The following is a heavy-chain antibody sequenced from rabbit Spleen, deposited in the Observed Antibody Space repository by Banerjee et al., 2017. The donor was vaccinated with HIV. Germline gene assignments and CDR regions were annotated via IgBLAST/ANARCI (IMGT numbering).Heavy chain of an antibody. D-gene: IGHD8-1*01. V-gene: IGHV1S45*01. J-gene: IGHJ6*01. Sequence: QEQLVESGGGLVKPGASLTLTCKASGIDFSSGYDMCWVRQAPGKGLEWIACIDTGTIGSTYSASWAKGRFTCSKTSSTTVTLQMTSLTAADTATYFCARDVGTSFSTYGMDLWGPGTLVTVS. CDR3: ARDVGTSFSTYGMDL. CDR2: IDTGTIGST. CDR1: GIDFSSGYD.